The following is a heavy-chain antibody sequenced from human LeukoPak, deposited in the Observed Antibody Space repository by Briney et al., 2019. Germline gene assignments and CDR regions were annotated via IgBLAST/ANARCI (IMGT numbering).Heavy chain of an antibody. D-gene: IGHD3-3*01. CDR3: ARLGFWSGYYMGMV. V-gene: IGHV4-39*07. CDR1: GGSISSSSYY. J-gene: IGHJ4*02. CDR2: TNHSGTT. Sequence: PSETLSLTCTVSGGSISSSSYYWSWIPHPPGKGLKWMGKTNHSGTTKYNPSLKSRVTISVDTSKNQFSLKLSSVTAADTAVYYCARLGFWSGYYMGMVWGQGTLVTVSS.